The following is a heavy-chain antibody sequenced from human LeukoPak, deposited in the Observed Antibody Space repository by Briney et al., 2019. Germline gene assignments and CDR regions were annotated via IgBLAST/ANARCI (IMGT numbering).Heavy chain of an antibody. CDR2: IQTSGIT. CDR1: GGSFSGYY. CDR3: ARDTYYYDSSGLTTIDY. Sequence: SETLSLTCAVYGGSFSGYYWSWIRQPPGKGLEWIGRIQTSGITNYNPSLKSRVTMSVDMSKNQFSLKLSSVTAADTAVYYCARDTYYYDSSGLTTIDYWGQGTLVTVPS. D-gene: IGHD3-22*01. J-gene: IGHJ4*02. V-gene: IGHV4-4*07.